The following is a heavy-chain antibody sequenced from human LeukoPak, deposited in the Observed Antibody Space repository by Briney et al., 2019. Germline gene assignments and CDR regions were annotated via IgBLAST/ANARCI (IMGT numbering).Heavy chain of an antibody. V-gene: IGHV4-39*01. D-gene: IGHD3-22*01. CDR2: IYYSGST. J-gene: IGHJ4*02. CDR1: GGSISSSSYY. Sequence: PSETLSLTCTVSGGSISSSSYYWGWIRQPPGKGLEWIGSIYYSGSTYYNPSLKSRVTISVDTSKNQFSLKLSSVTAADTAVYYCARQDYDSSGQVDYWGQGTLVTVSS. CDR3: ARQDYDSSGQVDY.